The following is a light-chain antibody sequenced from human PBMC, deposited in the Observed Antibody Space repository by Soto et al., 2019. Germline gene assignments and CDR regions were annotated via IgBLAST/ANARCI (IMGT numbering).Light chain of an antibody. Sequence: DIQMTQSPSSLSASVGDRVTIACRASQNITNFLNWYQHNPGKAPNLLIFAASHLQSGVSSRFSGSGSGTEFTLTISSLQPDDFATYYCQQYNSYLITFGQGTRLEIK. J-gene: IGKJ5*01. CDR3: QQYNSYLIT. CDR1: QNITNF. V-gene: IGKV1-5*01. CDR2: AAS.